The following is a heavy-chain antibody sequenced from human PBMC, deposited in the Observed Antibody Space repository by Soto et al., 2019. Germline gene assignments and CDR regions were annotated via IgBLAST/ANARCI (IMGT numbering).Heavy chain of an antibody. CDR1: GFTFSSYA. D-gene: IGHD4-17*01. Sequence: GGSLRLSCAASGFTFSSYAMSWVRQAPGKGLEWVSAISGSGGSTYYADSVKGRFTISRDNSKNTLYLQMNSLRAEDTAVYYCAKLTAPATVTLEKISDYWGQGTLVTVSS. CDR3: AKLTAPATVTLEKISDY. V-gene: IGHV3-23*01. J-gene: IGHJ4*02. CDR2: ISGSGGST.